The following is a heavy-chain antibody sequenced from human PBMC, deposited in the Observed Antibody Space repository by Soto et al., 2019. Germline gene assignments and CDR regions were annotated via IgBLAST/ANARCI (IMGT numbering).Heavy chain of an antibody. CDR1: GFTFSSYS. D-gene: IGHD4-17*01. Sequence: GGSLRLSCAASGFTFSSYSMNWVRQAPGKGLEWVSSISSSSSYIYYADSVKGRFTISRDNAKNSLYLQMNSLRAEDTAVYYCARDYVWATTVTFFDYWGQGTLVTVSS. J-gene: IGHJ4*02. CDR3: ARDYVWATTVTFFDY. CDR2: ISSSSSYI. V-gene: IGHV3-21*01.